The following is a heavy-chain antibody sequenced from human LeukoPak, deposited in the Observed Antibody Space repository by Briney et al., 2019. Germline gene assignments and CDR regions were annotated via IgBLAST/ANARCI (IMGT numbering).Heavy chain of an antibody. CDR1: GFTFSDYA. D-gene: IGHD3-16*02. CDR2: ISESGGST. CDR3: ARHDSFIPY. V-gene: IGHV3-23*01. J-gene: IGHJ4*02. Sequence: GGSLRLSCVASGFTFSDYAMSWVRQAPGKGLEWVSGISESGGSTYYADSVKGRCTISRDNCKNTVSLQMNNLRAEDTAVYFCARHDSFIPYWGQGTLVTVTS.